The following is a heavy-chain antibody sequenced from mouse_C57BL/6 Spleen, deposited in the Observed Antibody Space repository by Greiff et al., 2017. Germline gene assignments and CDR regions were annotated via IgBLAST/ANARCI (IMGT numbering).Heavy chain of an antibody. V-gene: IGHV1-19*01. D-gene: IGHD3-2*02. CDR1: GYTFTDYY. Sequence: VQLQQSGPVLVKPGASVKMSCKASGYTFTDYYMNWVKQSHGKSLEWIGVINPYNGGSSYNQKFKGKATLTVDKSSSTAYMELNSLTSEDSAFYYCARRAQATYYFDYWGQGTTLTVSS. CDR2: INPYNGGS. J-gene: IGHJ2*01. CDR3: ARRAQATYYFDY.